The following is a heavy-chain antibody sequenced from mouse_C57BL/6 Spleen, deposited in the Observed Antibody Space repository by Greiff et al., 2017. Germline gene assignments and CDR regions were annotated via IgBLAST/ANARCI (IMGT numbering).Heavy chain of an antibody. CDR2: INYDGSST. CDR1: GFTFSDYY. J-gene: IGHJ3*01. D-gene: IGHD1-1*01. Sequence: EVMLVESEGGLVQPGSSMKLSCTASGFTFSDYYMAWVRQVPEKGLEWVANINYDGSSTYYLDSLKGRFIISRDNAKNILYLQLSSLKSEDTATYYCARDENYGSSYEGWFAYWGQGTLVTVSA. CDR3: ARDENYGSSYEGWFAY. V-gene: IGHV5-16*01.